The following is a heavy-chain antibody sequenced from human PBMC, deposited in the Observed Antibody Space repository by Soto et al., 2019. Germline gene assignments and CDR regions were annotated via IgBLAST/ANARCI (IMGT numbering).Heavy chain of an antibody. CDR2: ISYDGSNQ. CDR3: ATEEMAKIDY. Sequence: QVQLVESGGGVVQPGRSLRLSCAASGFTFSHYGMQWVRQAPGKGLEWVGVISYDGSNQYYADSVKGRITISRDNSKNTLFLQMHSLIAEDTAVYFCATEEMAKIDYWGQGPRSPSPQ. V-gene: IGHV3-30*03. CDR1: GFTFSHYG. D-gene: IGHD5-12*01. J-gene: IGHJ4*02.